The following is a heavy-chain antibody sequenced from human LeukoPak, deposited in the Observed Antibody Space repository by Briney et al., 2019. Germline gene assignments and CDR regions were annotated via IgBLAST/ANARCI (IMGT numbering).Heavy chain of an antibody. J-gene: IGHJ4*02. CDR3: ASEPSSATGGSY. CDR2: IEPDGSEK. D-gene: IGHD1-1*01. CDR1: GFTFNRNW. Sequence: PGGSLRLSCAASGFTFNRNWMSWVRQAPGTGLEWVANIEPDGSEKNYVESVRGRFTISRDNARNSLYLQINSPRAEDTAVYYCASEPSSATGGSYWGQGILVTVSS. V-gene: IGHV3-7*01.